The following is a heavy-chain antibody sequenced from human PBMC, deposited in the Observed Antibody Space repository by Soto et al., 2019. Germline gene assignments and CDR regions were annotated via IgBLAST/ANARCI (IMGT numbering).Heavy chain of an antibody. J-gene: IGHJ4*02. V-gene: IGHV3-33*01. CDR3: ARDLGGYALGYYFDY. CDR2: IWYDGSDR. CDR1: GFTFSSYG. D-gene: IGHD2-2*01. Sequence: GGSLRLSCAASGFTFSSYGMHWVRQAPGKGLEWVANIWYDGSDRYYADSVRGRFTISRDNSKKTLYLEMDSLGAEDTAVYYRARDLGGYALGYYFDYWGQGTQVTVSS.